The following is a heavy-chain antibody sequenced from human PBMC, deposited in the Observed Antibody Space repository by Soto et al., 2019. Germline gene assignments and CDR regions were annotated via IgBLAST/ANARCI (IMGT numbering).Heavy chain of an antibody. Sequence: LRLSCAAPGFTFSSYGMHWVRQAPGKGLEWVAVISYDGSNKYYADSVKGRFTISRDNSKNTLYLQMNSLRAEDTAVYYCAKDLTRFLEWLFAYGMDVWGQGTTVTVSS. CDR2: ISYDGSNK. CDR1: GFTFSSYG. V-gene: IGHV3-30*18. J-gene: IGHJ6*02. CDR3: AKDLTRFLEWLFAYGMDV. D-gene: IGHD3-3*01.